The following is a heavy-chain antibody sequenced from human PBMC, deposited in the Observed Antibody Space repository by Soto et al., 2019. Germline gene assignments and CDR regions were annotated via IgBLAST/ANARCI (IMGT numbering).Heavy chain of an antibody. CDR3: ARRYPSAF. V-gene: IGHV3-23*01. Sequence: GGSLRLACAASGFTFGSYAMSWVRQAPGKGLEWVSGISGSEDSTYYADSVKGRFTISRDNAESSLFLQMNSLRAEDTALYYCARRYPSAFWGQGTPVTVSS. CDR1: GFTFGSYA. D-gene: IGHD1-26*01. J-gene: IGHJ4*02. CDR2: ISGSEDST.